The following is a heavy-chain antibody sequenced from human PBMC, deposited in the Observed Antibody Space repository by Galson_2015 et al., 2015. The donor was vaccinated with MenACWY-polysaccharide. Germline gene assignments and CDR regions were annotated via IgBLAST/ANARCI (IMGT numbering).Heavy chain of an antibody. Sequence: ETLSLACTVSGGSISSYYWNWIRQPPGKGLEWVGYINYSGSTNHNPSLKSRVTMSIDTSKNQFSLNLTSVTDADTAVDYCARAIAVAGQRRDFDLWGRGTLVTVSS. V-gene: IGHV4-59*01. CDR3: ARAIAVAGQRRDFDL. J-gene: IGHJ2*01. CDR1: GGSISSYY. CDR2: INYSGST. D-gene: IGHD6-19*01.